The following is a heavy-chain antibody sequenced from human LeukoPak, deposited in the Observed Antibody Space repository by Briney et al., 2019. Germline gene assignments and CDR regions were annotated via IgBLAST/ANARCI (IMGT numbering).Heavy chain of an antibody. D-gene: IGHD4/OR15-4a*01. J-gene: IGHJ4*02. CDR3: AAYGANWLYFDY. Sequence: PSETLSLTCTVSGGSISSYYWSWIRQPPGKGLEWIGYIYYSRSTNHNPSLKSRVTISGDTSKNQFSLKLSSVTAADTAVYYCAAYGANWLYFDYRGQGTLVTVSS. CDR1: GGSISSYY. CDR2: IYYSRST. V-gene: IGHV4-59*03.